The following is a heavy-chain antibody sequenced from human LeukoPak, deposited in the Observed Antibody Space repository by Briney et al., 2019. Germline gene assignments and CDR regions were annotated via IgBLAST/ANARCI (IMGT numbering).Heavy chain of an antibody. CDR2: IYYSGST. Sequence: PSETLSLTCTVSGGSISSYYWSWIRQPPGKGLEWIGYIYYSGSTNYNPSLKSRVTISVDTSKNQFSLKLSSVTAADTAVYYCARVNPIVVNGMDVWGQGTTVTVSS. V-gene: IGHV4-59*01. J-gene: IGHJ6*02. D-gene: IGHD2-2*01. CDR3: ARVNPIVVNGMDV. CDR1: GGSISSYY.